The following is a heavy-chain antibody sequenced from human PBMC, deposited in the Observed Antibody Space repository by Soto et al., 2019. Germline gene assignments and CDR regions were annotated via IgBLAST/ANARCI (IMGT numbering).Heavy chain of an antibody. CDR2: IIPIFGTA. CDR3: ARDLMERGYSYGDY. V-gene: IGHV1-69*12. D-gene: IGHD5-18*01. CDR1: GGTFNNYA. Sequence: QVQLVQSGAEVKKPGSSVKVSCKASGGTFNNYAISCVRQAPGQGLEWMGGIIPIFGTATYAQKFQGRVTITADESTSTAYMEVNGLRSEDTAVYYCARDLMERGYSYGDYWGQGTLVTVSS. J-gene: IGHJ4*02.